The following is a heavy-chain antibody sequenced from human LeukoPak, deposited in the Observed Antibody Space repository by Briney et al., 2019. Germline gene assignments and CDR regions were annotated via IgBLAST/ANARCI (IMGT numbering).Heavy chain of an antibody. Sequence: GGSLRLSCAASGFTFSTYWMHWVRQAPGKGLVWVSRISSDGSITSYADSVKGRFTISRDNAKNTLYLQMNSLRAEDTAVYYCARDRSFDDPDHAFDIWGQGTMVTVSS. CDR2: ISSDGSIT. CDR1: GFTFSTYW. CDR3: ARDRSFDDPDHAFDI. V-gene: IGHV3-74*01. J-gene: IGHJ3*02. D-gene: IGHD3-16*02.